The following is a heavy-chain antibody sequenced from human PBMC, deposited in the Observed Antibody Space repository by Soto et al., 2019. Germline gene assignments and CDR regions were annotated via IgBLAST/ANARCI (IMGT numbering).Heavy chain of an antibody. CDR2: ISGGGDNT. V-gene: IGHV3-23*01. J-gene: IGHJ3*02. CDR3: AKVYYSGTFPGAFDI. D-gene: IGHD1-26*01. Sequence: GVLRLSCAVSGFTFRNHAMHWVRQAPGKGLQWASGISGGGDNTFYADSVKGRFTISRDNSMSTLYLHMNSLRAEDTAVYYCAKVYYSGTFPGAFDIWGQGTMVTVSS. CDR1: GFTFRNHA.